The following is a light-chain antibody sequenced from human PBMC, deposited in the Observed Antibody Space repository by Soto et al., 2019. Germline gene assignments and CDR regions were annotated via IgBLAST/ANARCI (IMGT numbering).Light chain of an antibody. CDR1: SNDIGAYNY. CDR2: DVR. V-gene: IGLV2-14*01. J-gene: IGLJ1*01. CDR3: SSYVSSSTLV. Sequence: QSVLTQPASVSGSPGQSITISCTGTSNDIGAYNYVSWYQQHPGKAPKLMIYDVRNRPSGVSNLFSGSKSGNTASLTISGLHTEDEADYYCSSYVSSSTLVFGTGTKLTVL.